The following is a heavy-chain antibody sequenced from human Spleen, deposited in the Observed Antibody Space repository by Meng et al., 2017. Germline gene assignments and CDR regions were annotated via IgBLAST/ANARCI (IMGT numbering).Heavy chain of an antibody. CDR1: GFTFSSYA. CDR2: ISYDGSNK. V-gene: IGHV3-30*01. J-gene: IGHJ4*02. D-gene: IGHD1-26*01. CDR3: ARDPPTGRATTFGYFDY. Sequence: GESLKISCAASGFTFSSYAMHWVRQAPGKGLEWVAVISYDGSNKYYADSVKGRFTISRDNSKNTLYLQMNSLRAEDTAVYYCARDPPTGRATTFGYFDYWGQGTLVTVSS.